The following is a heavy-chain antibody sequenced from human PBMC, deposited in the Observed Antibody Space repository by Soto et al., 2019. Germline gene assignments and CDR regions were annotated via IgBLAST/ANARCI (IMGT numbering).Heavy chain of an antibody. CDR2: IYYSGST. CDR3: ARETTVVTGSSLFDY. J-gene: IGHJ4*02. V-gene: IGHV4-30-4*01. D-gene: IGHD4-17*01. CDR1: GGSISSGDYY. Sequence: QVQLQESGPGLVKPSQTLSLTCTVSGGSISSGDYYWSWIRQPPGKGLEWIGYIYYSGSTYYNPSLKSRVTISVDTSKNQFSLKLSSVTAADTAVYYCARETTVVTGSSLFDYWGQGTLVTVSS.